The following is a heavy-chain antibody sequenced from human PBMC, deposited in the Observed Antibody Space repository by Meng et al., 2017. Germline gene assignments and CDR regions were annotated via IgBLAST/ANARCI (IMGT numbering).Heavy chain of an antibody. J-gene: IGHJ4*02. V-gene: IGHV1-18*01. CDR2: ISAYNGNT. CDR1: GYTFTRYG. CDR3: ARVLSGWYSGFDD. D-gene: IGHD6-19*01. Sequence: ASVTVSCKASGYTFTRYGISWVRQAPGQGLEGRGWISAYNGNTNYAQKLQGRVTMTTYTSTSTDYMELRSLRSDDTAVYYCARVLSGWYSGFDDWGQGTLVTVSS.